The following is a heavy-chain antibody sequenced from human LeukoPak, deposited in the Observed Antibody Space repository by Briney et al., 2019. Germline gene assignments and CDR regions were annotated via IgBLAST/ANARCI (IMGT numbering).Heavy chain of an antibody. CDR2: IHYSGST. CDR1: GGTISSYY. J-gene: IGHJ4*02. CDR3: ARWYSSGWAFDY. V-gene: IGHV4-59*08. Sequence: PSETLSLTCTVSGGTISSYYWNWIRQPPGKGLEGIGYIHYSGSTKYNPSLKSRVTILVDTSKNQFSLKLSSVTAADTAVYYCARWYSSGWAFDYWGQGTLVTVSS. D-gene: IGHD6-25*01.